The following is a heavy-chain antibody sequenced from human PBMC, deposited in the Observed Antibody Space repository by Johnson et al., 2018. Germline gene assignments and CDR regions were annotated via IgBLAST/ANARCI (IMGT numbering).Heavy chain of an antibody. J-gene: IGHJ3*02. CDR1: GFTFRSYG. Sequence: QVQLVESGGGVVQXGRSLRLXCAASGFTFRSYGMHWVRQAPGKGLEWVAVIPYDGSNTSYADSVKVRFTIASDNSKNTLYLQRNSLSAEDTAVYYGARDQPPDSSGDAFDIWGQGTMVTVAS. CDR3: ARDQPPDSSGDAFDI. CDR2: IPYDGSNT. V-gene: IGHV3-33*05. D-gene: IGHD3-22*01.